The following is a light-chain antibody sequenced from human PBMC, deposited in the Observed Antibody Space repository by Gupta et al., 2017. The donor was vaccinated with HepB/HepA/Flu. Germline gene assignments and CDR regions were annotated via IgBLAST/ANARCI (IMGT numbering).Light chain of an antibody. CDR2: SNN. CDR1: RSNIGSNT. Sequence: QSVLTQPPSASGTPGQRVTISCSGSRSNIGSNTVNWYQQFPGTAPKLLIYSNNQRPSGVPDRFSGSKSGTSVSLAISGLQSEVEADYYCAAWDDSLNGVLFGGGTKLTVL. CDR3: AAWDDSLNGVL. J-gene: IGLJ2*01. V-gene: IGLV1-44*01.